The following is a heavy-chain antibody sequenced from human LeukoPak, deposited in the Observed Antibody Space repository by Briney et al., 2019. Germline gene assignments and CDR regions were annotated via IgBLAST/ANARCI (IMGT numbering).Heavy chain of an antibody. CDR1: GGSVSSYY. Sequence: KTSETLSLTCSVSGGSVSSYYWSWVRQTPGKGLEWIGYISHTETSDYGPSLKSRVTMSIDTSKNQFSLNLRSVTAADTAVYFCARGYCSHEICQVFPSWGQGIVVTVSS. J-gene: IGHJ5*02. D-gene: IGHD2-15*01. V-gene: IGHV4-59*02. CDR3: ARGYCSHEICQVFPS. CDR2: ISHTETS.